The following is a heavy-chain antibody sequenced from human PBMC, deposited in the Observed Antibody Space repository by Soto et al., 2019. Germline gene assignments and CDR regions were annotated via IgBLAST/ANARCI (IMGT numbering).Heavy chain of an antibody. Sequence: EVQLVESGGGLVQPGGSLRLSCAASGFTFSSYSMNWVRQAPGKGLEWVSYISSSSSTMYYADSVKGRFTISRDNAKNSLYLQRNSLRDEDTAVYYCARERTSMVRGVNYDYWGQGTLVTVAS. CDR3: ARERTSMVRGVNYDY. J-gene: IGHJ4*02. CDR2: ISSSSSTM. V-gene: IGHV3-48*02. D-gene: IGHD3-10*01. CDR1: GFTFSSYS.